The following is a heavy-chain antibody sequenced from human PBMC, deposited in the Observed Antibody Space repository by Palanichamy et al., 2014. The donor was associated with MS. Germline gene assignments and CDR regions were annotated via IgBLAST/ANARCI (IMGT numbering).Heavy chain of an antibody. CDR1: GFTFSSYA. CDR3: AKGMKDGDYHLDY. J-gene: IGHJ4*02. Sequence: EVQLLESGGGLVQPGGSLRLSCAASGFTFSSYAMSWVRQAPGKGLEWVSSISGDGSRTYYTDSVKGRFTISRDNSKSTLYLQVNSLRAEDTALYHCAKGMKDGDYHLDYWGQGTLVTVSS. CDR2: ISGDGSRT. V-gene: IGHV3-23*01. D-gene: IGHD4-17*01.